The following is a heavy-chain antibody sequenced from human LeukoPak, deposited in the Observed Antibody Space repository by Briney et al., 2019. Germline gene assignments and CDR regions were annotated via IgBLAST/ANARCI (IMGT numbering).Heavy chain of an antibody. Sequence: GGSLRLSCAASGFTFSSYAMSWVRQAPGKGLEWVSAISGSGGSTYYADSVKGRFTISRDNSRHTLYLQMNSLRAEDTAVYYCAKDLVGYSSSSNYWGQGTLVTVSS. J-gene: IGHJ4*02. CDR3: AKDLVGYSSSSNY. D-gene: IGHD6-6*01. CDR1: GFTFSSYA. CDR2: ISGSGGST. V-gene: IGHV3-23*01.